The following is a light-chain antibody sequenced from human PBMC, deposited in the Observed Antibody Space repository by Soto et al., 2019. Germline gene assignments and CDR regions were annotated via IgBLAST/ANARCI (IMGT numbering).Light chain of an antibody. V-gene: IGLV2-14*01. CDR2: EVS. CDR1: NSDVGAYNY. Sequence: QSALTQPASVSGSPGQSITISCTGTNSDVGAYNYVSWYQQHPGKAPKLMIYEVSNRPSGVSNRFSGSKSGNTASLTISGLPAEDEADYYCSSYTRSSTGVFGGGTKLTVL. J-gene: IGLJ2*01. CDR3: SSYTRSSTGV.